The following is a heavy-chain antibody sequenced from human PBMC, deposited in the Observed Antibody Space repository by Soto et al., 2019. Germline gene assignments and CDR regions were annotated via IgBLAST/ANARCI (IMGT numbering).Heavy chain of an antibody. V-gene: IGHV3-73*01. CDR3: TTLGDCTKGVCSNVDI. Sequence: EVQLVESGGGLVQPGGSLKLSCAASGFTFSGSAMHWVRQASGKGLEWVGRIRSKANSYATAYAASVKGRFTISRDDSKNTAYLQMNSLKTEDTAVYYCTTLGDCTKGVCSNVDIWGQGTMVTVSS. CDR1: GFTFSGSA. CDR2: IRSKANSYAT. D-gene: IGHD2-8*01. J-gene: IGHJ3*02.